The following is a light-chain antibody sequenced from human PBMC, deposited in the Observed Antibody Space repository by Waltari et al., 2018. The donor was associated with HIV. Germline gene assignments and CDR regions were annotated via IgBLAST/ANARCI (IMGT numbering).Light chain of an antibody. CDR2: DVN. Sequence: QSALTQPRSVSGSPGQSVTISCTGTSSDVGGYNYVSWYQQHPGKAPKFMIYDVNKRPSGDPDRFSGSKSGNTASLTISGLQAEDEADYYCCSYADNYPVVFGGGTKLTVL. V-gene: IGLV2-11*01. CDR3: CSYADNYPVV. J-gene: IGLJ2*01. CDR1: SSDVGGYNY.